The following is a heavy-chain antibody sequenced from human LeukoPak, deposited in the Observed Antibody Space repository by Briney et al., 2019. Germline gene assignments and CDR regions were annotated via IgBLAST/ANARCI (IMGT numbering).Heavy chain of an antibody. D-gene: IGHD1-26*01. CDR3: ARSSGNLAGMDV. CDR2: IYSGGST. J-gene: IGHJ6*02. V-gene: IGHV3-53*01. Sequence: GGSLRPSCAASGFTVSSNYMSWVRQAPGKGLEWVSVIYSGGSTYYADSVKGRFTISRDNSKNTLYLQMNSLRAEDTAVYYCARSSGNLAGMDVWGQGTTVTVSS. CDR1: GFTVSSNY.